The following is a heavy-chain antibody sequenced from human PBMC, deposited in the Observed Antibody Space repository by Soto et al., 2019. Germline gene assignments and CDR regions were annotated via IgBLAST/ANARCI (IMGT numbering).Heavy chain of an antibody. CDR2: IKSEGNGGTT. J-gene: IGHJ4*02. CDR1: DISFSNAW. Sequence: ELQLVESGGGLLKPEGSLTLSCAASDISFSNAWMNWVRQAPGKGLEWVGRIKSEGNGGTTAYAANVKCNFTISRDDSKSTVCLYKSSLKTDDTAVYYGATGGGGTWPPLWGQGTHVPVSS. V-gene: IGHV3-15*07. D-gene: IGHD2-15*01. CDR3: ATGGGGTWPPL.